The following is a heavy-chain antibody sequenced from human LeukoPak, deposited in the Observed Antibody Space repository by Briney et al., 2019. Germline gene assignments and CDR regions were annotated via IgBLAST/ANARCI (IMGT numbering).Heavy chain of an antibody. Sequence: SETLSLTCAVYGGSFSGYYWSWIRQPPGKGLEWIGEINHSGSTNYNPSLKSRLTISVETSKNQFSLKLSSVTAADTAVYYCARFGTYGSGSYYNTRRYYYYYMDVWGKGTTVTISS. D-gene: IGHD3-10*01. CDR1: GGSFSGYY. V-gene: IGHV4-34*01. J-gene: IGHJ6*03. CDR2: INHSGST. CDR3: ARFGTYGSGSYYNTRRYYYYYMDV.